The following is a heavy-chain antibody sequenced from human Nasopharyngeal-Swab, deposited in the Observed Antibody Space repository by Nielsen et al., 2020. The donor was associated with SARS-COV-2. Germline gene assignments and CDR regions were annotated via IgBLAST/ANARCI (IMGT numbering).Heavy chain of an antibody. D-gene: IGHD2-2*01. J-gene: IGHJ6*03. Sequence: SETLSLTCAVYGGSFSGYYWSWIRQPPGKGLEWIGEINHSGSTNYNPSLKSRVTISVDTAKNQFSLKLSSVTAADTAVYYCARDRGTGYCSRTSCLYYMDVWGKGTTVTVSS. V-gene: IGHV4-34*01. CDR1: GGSFSGYY. CDR3: ARDRGTGYCSRTSCLYYMDV. CDR2: INHSGST.